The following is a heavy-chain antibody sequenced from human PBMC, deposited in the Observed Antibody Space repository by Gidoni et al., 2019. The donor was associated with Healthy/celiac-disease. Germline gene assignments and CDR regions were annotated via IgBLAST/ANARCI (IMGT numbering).Heavy chain of an antibody. D-gene: IGHD3-22*01. V-gene: IGHV1-69*10. CDR2: IIPILGIA. CDR1: GVTFSSYD. Sequence: QVQLVQSGAAVKKPGSSVKVSCKASGVTFSSYDISWVRQAPGQGLEWMGGIIPILGIANYAQKFQGRVTITADKSTSTTYMELSSLRSEDTAVYYCAMYYYDSSGPGWGQGTMVTVSS. J-gene: IGHJ3*01. CDR3: AMYYYDSSGPG.